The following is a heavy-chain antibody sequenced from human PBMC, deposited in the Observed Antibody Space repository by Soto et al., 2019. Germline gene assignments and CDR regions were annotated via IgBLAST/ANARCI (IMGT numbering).Heavy chain of an antibody. CDR3: ARAFSFAWYTYYVDY. D-gene: IGHD6-13*01. Sequence: QVQLQESGPGLVKPSETLSLTCTVSGASISGYHWGWIRQPPGKGLEWIGYMSYGGGTNYRPSLKSRFTMSGDTSNNLFSLKLNFVTSADTAMYYCARAFSFAWYTYYVDYWVQGPLDTVSS. V-gene: IGHV4-59*08. J-gene: IGHJ4*02. CDR1: GASISGYH. CDR2: MSYGGGT.